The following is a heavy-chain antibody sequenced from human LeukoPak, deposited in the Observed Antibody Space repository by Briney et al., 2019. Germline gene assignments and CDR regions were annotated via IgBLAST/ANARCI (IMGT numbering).Heavy chain of an antibody. CDR3: ARVSDTSGASCFAF. V-gene: IGHV1-2*06. D-gene: IGHD3-22*01. CDR1: GYAFTDYY. J-gene: IGHJ4*02. Sequence: ASVKVSCKTSGYAFTDYYMHWVRQAPGQGLEWEGRINPNSGDTKYAQNFQGRVTMTRDTSISTAYMELSRLTSDDTAVYFCARVSDTSGASCFAFWGQGTLVTVSS. CDR2: INPNSGDT.